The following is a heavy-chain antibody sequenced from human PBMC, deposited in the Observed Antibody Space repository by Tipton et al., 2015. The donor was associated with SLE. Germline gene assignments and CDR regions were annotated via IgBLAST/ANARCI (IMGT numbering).Heavy chain of an antibody. V-gene: IGHV1-18*01. CDR3: ARRWLGGDV. CDR1: GYSFITYG. J-gene: IGHJ6*02. D-gene: IGHD5-24*01. CDR2: VSAYTGNT. Sequence: QLVQSGAEVKKPGASVKVSCQASGYSFITYGITWVRRAPGQGLEWMGWVSAYTGNTNYAQKFQGRVTMTTDTSTTTAYMELRSLRSDDTAVDYGARRWLGGDVWGQGTTVTVSS.